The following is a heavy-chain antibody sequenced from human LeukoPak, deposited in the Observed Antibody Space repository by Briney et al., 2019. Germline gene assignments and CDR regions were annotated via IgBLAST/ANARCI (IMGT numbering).Heavy chain of an antibody. V-gene: IGHV1-69*04. Sequence: SVKVSCKASGGTFSSYAISWVRQAPGQGLEWMGRIIPILGIANYAQKFQGRVTITADKSTSTAYMELSSLRSEDTAVYYCAREGYGHDAFDIWGQGTMVTVSS. D-gene: IGHD5-12*01. CDR2: IIPILGIA. CDR1: GGTFSSYA. CDR3: AREGYGHDAFDI. J-gene: IGHJ3*02.